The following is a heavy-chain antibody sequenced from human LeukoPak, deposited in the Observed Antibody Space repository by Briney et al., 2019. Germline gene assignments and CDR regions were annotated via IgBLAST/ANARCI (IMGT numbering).Heavy chain of an antibody. V-gene: IGHV1-46*01. Sequence: ASVKLSSKASGDTFTSYYIHCVRQTPGQGLECGGFIKTSGGGTSYTQTFQGRVTMTGDPSTSTLYMELSSLTSEETAVYYCARERSFVSGNHDFDCWGQGTLVTVSS. D-gene: IGHD1-14*01. CDR2: IKTSGGGT. J-gene: IGHJ4*02. CDR1: GDTFTSYY. CDR3: ARERSFVSGNHDFDC.